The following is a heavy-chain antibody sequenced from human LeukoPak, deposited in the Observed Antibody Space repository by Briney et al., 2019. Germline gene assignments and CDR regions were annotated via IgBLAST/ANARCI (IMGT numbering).Heavy chain of an antibody. D-gene: IGHD2-15*01. CDR2: INSDGSST. V-gene: IGHV3-74*01. CDR3: ARIGYCSGGSCYPHFDY. J-gene: IGHJ4*02. Sequence: GGSLRLSCAAFGFTFSSYWMHWVRQAPGKGLVWVSRINSDGSSTSYADSVKGRFTISRDNAKNTLYLQMNSLRAEDTAVYYCARIGYCSGGSCYPHFDYWGQGTLVTVSS. CDR1: GFTFSSYW.